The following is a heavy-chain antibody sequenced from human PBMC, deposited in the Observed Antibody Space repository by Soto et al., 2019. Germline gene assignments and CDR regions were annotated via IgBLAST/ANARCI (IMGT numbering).Heavy chain of an antibody. D-gene: IGHD5-12*01. J-gene: IGHJ5*02. V-gene: IGHV1-69*01. CDR1: GGSLNSHA. CDR3: ARGDIVARTPNWFDP. Sequence: QVQLVQSGAEVKKPGSSVKVSCKASGGSLNSHAIIWVRQAPGQGLEWMGGIIPVFGTPNHAQTFQGRVTITADESTSTAYMELGNLRSEDTAVYYCARGDIVARTPNWFDPWGQGTLVTVSS. CDR2: IIPVFGTP.